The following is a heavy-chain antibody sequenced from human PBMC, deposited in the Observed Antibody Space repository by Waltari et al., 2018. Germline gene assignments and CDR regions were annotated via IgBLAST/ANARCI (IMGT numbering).Heavy chain of an antibody. J-gene: IGHJ5*02. CDR1: GFTFSSYS. D-gene: IGHD6-6*01. V-gene: IGHV3-21*01. CDR2: ISSSSSYI. CDR3: ARDSLVPAAKRSIAARRVGDWFDP. Sequence: EVQLVESGGGLVKPGGSLRLSCAASGFTFSSYSMNWVRQAPGKGLEWVASISSSSSYIYYADSVKCRFTISRDNAKNSLYLQMNSLRAEDTAVYYCARDSLVPAAKRSIAARRVGDWFDPWGQGTLVTVSS.